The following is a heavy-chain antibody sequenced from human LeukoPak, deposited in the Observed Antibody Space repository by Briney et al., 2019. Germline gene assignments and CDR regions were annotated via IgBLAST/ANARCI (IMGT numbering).Heavy chain of an antibody. Sequence: EAAVNVSRKASGYTFTSYGIRWLRQAPGQGREWMGWISAYNGNTNYAQKLQARVTMTTDTSTSTAYMELRSLRSDDTAVYYCARLDCSSTSCYYNWFDPWGQGTLVTVSS. CDR1: GYTFTSYG. CDR2: ISAYNGNT. J-gene: IGHJ5*02. D-gene: IGHD2-2*01. CDR3: ARLDCSSTSCYYNWFDP. V-gene: IGHV1-18*01.